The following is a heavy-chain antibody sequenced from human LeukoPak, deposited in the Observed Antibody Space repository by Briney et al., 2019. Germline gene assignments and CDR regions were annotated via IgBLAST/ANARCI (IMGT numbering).Heavy chain of an antibody. CDR1: GGSISTYY. CDR3: ARAPRGESDAASGFYGMDV. J-gene: IGHJ6*02. Sequence: SETLSLTCSVSGGSISTYYWTWIRQTPGRGLEWLGYSHYSGSTDYNPSLKSRVTISVDTSKNQFSLRLNSVTAADTAIYYCARAPRGESDAASGFYGMDVWGQGTTVTVSS. CDR2: SHYSGST. V-gene: IGHV4-59*01. D-gene: IGHD3-22*01.